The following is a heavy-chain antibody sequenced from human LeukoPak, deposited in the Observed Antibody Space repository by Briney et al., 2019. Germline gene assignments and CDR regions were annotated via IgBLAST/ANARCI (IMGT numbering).Heavy chain of an antibody. CDR3: AREMMYYDSSGYLITDAFDI. V-gene: IGHV3-33*08. J-gene: IGHJ3*02. CDR2: IWYDGSNK. D-gene: IGHD3-22*01. CDR1: GFTVSSNY. Sequence: PGGSLRLSCAASGFTVSSNYMSWVRQAPGKGLEWVAVIWYDGSNKYYADSVKGRFTISRDNSKNTLYLQMNSLRAEDTAVYYCAREMMYYDSSGYLITDAFDIWGQGTMVTVSS.